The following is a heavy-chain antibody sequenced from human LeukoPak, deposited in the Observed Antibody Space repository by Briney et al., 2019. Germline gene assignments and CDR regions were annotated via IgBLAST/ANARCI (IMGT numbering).Heavy chain of an antibody. D-gene: IGHD3-10*01. V-gene: IGHV3-20*04. CDR3: ARVAYVGRYYYGSGSYFDY. J-gene: IGHJ4*02. CDR2: INWNGGST. CDR1: GFTFDDYG. Sequence: GGSLRLSCAAPGFTFDDYGMSWVRQAPGKGLEWVSGINWNGGSTGYADSVEGRFTISRDNAKNSLYLQMNSLRAEDTALYYCARVAYVGRYYYGSGSYFDYWGQGTLVTVSS.